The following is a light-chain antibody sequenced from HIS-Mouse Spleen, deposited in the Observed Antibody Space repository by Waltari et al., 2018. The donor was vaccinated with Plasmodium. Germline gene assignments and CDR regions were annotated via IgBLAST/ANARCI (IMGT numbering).Light chain of an antibody. V-gene: IGKV3-15*01. CDR3: QQYNNWSFT. CDR2: GAS. J-gene: IGKJ3*01. CDR1: QSVSSN. Sequence: EIVMTPSPATLSVSPGERATISCRASQSVSSNLAWYQQKPGQPPRLLSYGASTRATGIPARFSGSGSGTEFTLTISSLQSEDFAVYYCQQYNNWSFTFGPGTKVDIK.